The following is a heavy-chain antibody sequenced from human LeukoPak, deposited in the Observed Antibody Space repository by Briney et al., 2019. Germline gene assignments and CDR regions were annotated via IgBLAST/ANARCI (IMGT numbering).Heavy chain of an antibody. CDR2: INSDGITT. J-gene: IGHJ4*02. D-gene: IGHD3-3*01. CDR1: GFTFSSYW. V-gene: IGHV3-74*01. CDR3: ARGSGYAVLDY. Sequence: PGGSLRLSCAASGFTFSSYWMHWVRQAPGKGLVWASRINSDGITTFYADSVKGRFTISRDNAKNTLYLQMNSLSAEDTAVYFCARGSGYAVLDYWGQGTLVTVSS.